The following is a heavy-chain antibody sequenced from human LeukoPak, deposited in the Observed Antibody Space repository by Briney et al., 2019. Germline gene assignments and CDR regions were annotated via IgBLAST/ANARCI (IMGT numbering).Heavy chain of an antibody. D-gene: IGHD6-19*01. CDR2: IGTAGDT. V-gene: IGHV3-13*01. J-gene: IGHJ6*02. Sequence: GGSLRLSCAASGFTFSSYDMHWVRQATGKGLEWVSAIGTAGDTYYPGSVKGRFTISRENAKNSLYLQMNSLRAEDTAVYYCARAYSSGRQLASYYYYYYGMDVWGQGTTVTVSS. CDR3: ARAYSSGRQLASYYYYYYGMDV. CDR1: GFTFSSYD.